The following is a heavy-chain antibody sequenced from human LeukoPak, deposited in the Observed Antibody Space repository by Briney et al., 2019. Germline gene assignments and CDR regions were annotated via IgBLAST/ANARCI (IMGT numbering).Heavy chain of an antibody. Sequence: ASVKVSCKASGYIFTNYYLHWVRQAPGQGLEWVGIINPGDASTSYAQKFQGRVTMTRDTSTCTVYMDLSSLRSEDTAMYYCARVHCSGGSCYGQVFDYWGQGTLVTVSS. CDR3: ARVHCSGGSCYGQVFDY. CDR2: INPGDAST. J-gene: IGHJ4*02. D-gene: IGHD2-15*01. V-gene: IGHV1-46*01. CDR1: GYIFTNYY.